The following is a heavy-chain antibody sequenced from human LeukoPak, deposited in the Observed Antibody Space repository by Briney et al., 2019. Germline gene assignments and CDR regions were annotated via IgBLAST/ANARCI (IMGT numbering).Heavy chain of an antibody. J-gene: IGHJ4*02. CDR3: ARGLHGLWRGHMGY. D-gene: IGHD3-3*01. CDR1: GVTVNNNY. Sequence: GGSLILSCAASGVTVNNNYMTWVRQPPGKGLDWVSVIDSDGNTYSADSVMGQFSISRYNSKNMVFLQMTSVRAEDTAVYYCARGLHGLWRGHMGYWGQGTLVTVSS. CDR2: IDSDGNT. V-gene: IGHV3-53*01.